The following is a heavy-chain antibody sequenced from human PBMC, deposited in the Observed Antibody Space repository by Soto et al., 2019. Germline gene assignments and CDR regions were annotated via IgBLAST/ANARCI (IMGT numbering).Heavy chain of an antibody. CDR1: GFTVSNYG. D-gene: IGHD4-17*01. Sequence: EVQLLESGGGLVQPGGSLRLSCEASGFTVSNYGMGWVRQAPGKGPEWVSGISDGGGRTYYADSVKGRFTISRDNPKNTVYLQMSSLRAEDTAVYYCAKGLAGYGANSAFGYWGLGAPVTVS. V-gene: IGHV3-23*01. J-gene: IGHJ4*02. CDR3: AKGLAGYGANSAFGY. CDR2: ISDGGGRT.